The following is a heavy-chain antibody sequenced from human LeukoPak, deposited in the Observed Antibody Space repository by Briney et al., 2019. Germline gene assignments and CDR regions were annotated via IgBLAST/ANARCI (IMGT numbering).Heavy chain of an antibody. J-gene: IGHJ4*02. CDR2: MYNTGST. V-gene: IGHV4-59*01. Sequence: SETLSLTCTVSGGSISSYHWTWMRQAPGKGLEWIGYMYNTGSTNYNPSLKSRVTISAETSKNQFSLKLSSVAAADTAVYYCARDYGDYFDYWGQGTLVTVSS. CDR3: ARDYGDYFDY. CDR1: GGSISSYH. D-gene: IGHD4-17*01.